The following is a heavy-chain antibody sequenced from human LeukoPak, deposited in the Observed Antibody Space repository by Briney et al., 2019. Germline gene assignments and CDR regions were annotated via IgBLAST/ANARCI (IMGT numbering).Heavy chain of an antibody. CDR3: ARGAVAEGDAFDI. D-gene: IGHD6-19*01. J-gene: IGHJ3*02. V-gene: IGHV7-4-1*02. CDR1: GYTFTSYY. Sequence: ASVKVSCKASGYTFTSYYMHWVRQAPGQGLEWMGWINTNTGNPTYAQGFTGRFVFSLDTSVSTAYLQISSLKAEDTAVYYCARGAVAEGDAFDIWGQGTMVTVSS. CDR2: INTNTGNP.